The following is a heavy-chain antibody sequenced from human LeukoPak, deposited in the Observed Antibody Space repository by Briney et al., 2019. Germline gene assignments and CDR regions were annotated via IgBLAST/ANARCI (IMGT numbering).Heavy chain of an antibody. CDR3: TRGRAGRLSSSNWCDP. V-gene: IGHV4-4*02. CDR2: IYHSGST. Sequence: NPSGTLSLTCAVSGGSISSSNWWSWVRQPPGKGLEWIGEIYHSGSTNYNPSLKSRVTISVDASKNQFSLKLSSVTAADTAVYYCTRGRAGRLSSSNWCDPWGQGTQVTVSS. CDR1: GGSISSSNW. D-gene: IGHD5-12*01. J-gene: IGHJ5*02.